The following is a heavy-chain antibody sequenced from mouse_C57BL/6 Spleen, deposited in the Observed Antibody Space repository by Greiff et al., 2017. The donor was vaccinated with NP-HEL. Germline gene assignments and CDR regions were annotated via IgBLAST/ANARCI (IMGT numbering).Heavy chain of an antibody. CDR3: ARYWNYGRYFEV. D-gene: IGHD1-1*01. Sequence: EVQLVESGGGLVQPGGSLSLSCAASGFTFTDYYMSWVRQPPGKALEWLGFIRNKANGYTTEYSASVKGRFTISRDNSQSILYLQMNALRAEDSATYYRARYWNYGRYFEVWGTGTPVTVSS. V-gene: IGHV7-3*01. CDR1: GFTFTDYY. CDR2: IRNKANGYTT. J-gene: IGHJ1*03.